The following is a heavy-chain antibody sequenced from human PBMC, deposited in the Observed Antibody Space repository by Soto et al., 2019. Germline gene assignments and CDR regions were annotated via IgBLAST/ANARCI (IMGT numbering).Heavy chain of an antibody. CDR1: GGSISSGGYY. J-gene: IGHJ1*01. CDR2: IYYSGST. V-gene: IGHV4-31*03. D-gene: IGHD4-17*01. Sequence: KPSETLSLTCTLSGGSISSGGYYWSWTRQHPGKGLEWIGYIYYSGSTYYNPSLKSRGTISVDTSKNQFSLKLSSLTAADTAVYYCARDPVDYGDYGEYFQHWGQGTLVTVSS. CDR3: ARDPVDYGDYGEYFQH.